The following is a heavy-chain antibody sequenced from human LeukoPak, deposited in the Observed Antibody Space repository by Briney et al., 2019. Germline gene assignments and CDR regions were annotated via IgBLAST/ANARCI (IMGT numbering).Heavy chain of an antibody. CDR1: GGSISSSSYY. V-gene: IGHV4-39*01. Sequence: SETPSLTCTVSGGSISSSSYYWGWIRQPPGKGLEWIGSIYYSGSTYYNPSLKSRVTISVDTSKNQFSLKLSSVTAADTAVYYCARSNNDYGDYYFDYWGQGTLVTVSS. CDR3: ARSNNDYGDYYFDY. CDR2: IYYSGST. J-gene: IGHJ4*02. D-gene: IGHD4-17*01.